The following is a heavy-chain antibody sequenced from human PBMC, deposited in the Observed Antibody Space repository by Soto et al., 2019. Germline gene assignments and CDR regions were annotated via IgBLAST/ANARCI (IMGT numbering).Heavy chain of an antibody. V-gene: IGHV4-34*01. J-gene: IGHJ4*02. Sequence: QVQLQQWGAGLLKPSETLSLTCAVYGGSFSGYYWSWIRQPPGKGLEWIGEINHSGSTNYNPSLKSPLTISVEPSKTQFSLKLSSVTAADTAVYYCARVGSDYGDYLHYWGQGTLVTVSS. D-gene: IGHD4-17*01. CDR2: INHSGST. CDR1: GGSFSGYY. CDR3: ARVGSDYGDYLHY.